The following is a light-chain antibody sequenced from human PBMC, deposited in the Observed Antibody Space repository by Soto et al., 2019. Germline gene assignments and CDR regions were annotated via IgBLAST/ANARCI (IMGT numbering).Light chain of an antibody. V-gene: IGLV8-61*01. CDR2: STS. CDR3: VLYMGSGISV. Sequence: QTVVTQEPSFSVSPGGTVTLTCGLTSGSVSTTYYPSWYQQTPGQAPRTLLYSTSTRSSGVPDRFSGSILGNKAALTITGAQAEYESDYYCVLYMGSGISVFGGGTKLTVL. CDR1: SGSVSTTYY. J-gene: IGLJ3*02.